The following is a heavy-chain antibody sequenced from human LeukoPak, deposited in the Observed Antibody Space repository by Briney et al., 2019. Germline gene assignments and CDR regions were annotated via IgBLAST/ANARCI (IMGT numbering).Heavy chain of an antibody. Sequence: SETLSLTCAVYGGSFSGYYWSWICQPPGKGLEWIGEINRSGSTNYNPSLKSRVTISVDTSKNQFSLKLSSVTAADTAVYYCARGLGYYGSGSYSPFDYWGQGTLVTVSS. D-gene: IGHD3-10*01. CDR1: GGSFSGYY. V-gene: IGHV4-34*01. CDR2: INRSGST. CDR3: ARGLGYYGSGSYSPFDY. J-gene: IGHJ4*02.